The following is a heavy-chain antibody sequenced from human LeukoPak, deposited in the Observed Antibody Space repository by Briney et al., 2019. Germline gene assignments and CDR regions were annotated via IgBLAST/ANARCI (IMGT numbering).Heavy chain of an antibody. V-gene: IGHV4-30-4*01. CDR1: GGSISSGDYY. CDR2: IYYSGST. J-gene: IGHJ3*02. Sequence: SQTLSLTCTVSGGSISSGDYYWSWIRQPPGKGLEWIGYIYYSGSTYYNPSLKSRVTISVDTSKNQFSLKLSSVTAADTAVYYCARRDGPKKAFDIWGQGTMVTVSS. CDR3: ARRDGPKKAFDI.